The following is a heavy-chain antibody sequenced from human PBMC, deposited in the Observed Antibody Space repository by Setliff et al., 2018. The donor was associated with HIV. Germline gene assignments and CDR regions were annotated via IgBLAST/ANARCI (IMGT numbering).Heavy chain of an antibody. CDR3: ARDPGHGSYDY. CDR1: GFIFDNYG. Sequence: PGGSLRLSCDVSGFIFDNYGMSWVRQVPGKGLEWVCSINWSGVVTAYIDSVKGRFTISRDNAKNSLYLQMSNLRADDTGLYFCARDPGHGSYDYWGQGTLVTVSS. J-gene: IGHJ4*02. V-gene: IGHV3-20*04. CDR2: INWSGVVT.